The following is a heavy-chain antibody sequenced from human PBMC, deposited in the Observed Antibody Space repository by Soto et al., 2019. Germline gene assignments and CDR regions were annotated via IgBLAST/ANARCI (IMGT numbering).Heavy chain of an antibody. CDR1: GFTFGDYA. V-gene: IGHV3-49*03. CDR3: TRDCSSTSCYRRFDY. CDR2: IRSKAYGGTT. Sequence: GGSLRLSCTASGFTFGDYAMSWFRQAPGKGLEWVGFIRSKAYGGTTEYAASVKGRFTISRDDSKSIAYLQMNSLKTEDTAVYYCTRDCSSTSCYRRFDYWGQGTLVTVSS. D-gene: IGHD2-2*02. J-gene: IGHJ4*02.